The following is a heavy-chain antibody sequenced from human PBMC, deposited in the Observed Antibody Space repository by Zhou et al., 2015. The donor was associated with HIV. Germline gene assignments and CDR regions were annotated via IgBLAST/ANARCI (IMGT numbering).Heavy chain of an antibody. D-gene: IGHD3-22*01. J-gene: IGHJ4*02. CDR3: ARSYYDRDGYYPDF. V-gene: IGHV1-69*06. CDR2: IIPIFGTT. CDR1: GDIFSNFA. Sequence: QVHLVQSGAELRKPGSSVKVSCKTSGDIFSNFAVSWVRQGPGQGLEWMGGIIPIFGTTNYTEKFQDRLTIAADKLTTTVYMQLISLTSEDTAVFYCARSYYDRDGYYPDFWGQGTLVTVSS.